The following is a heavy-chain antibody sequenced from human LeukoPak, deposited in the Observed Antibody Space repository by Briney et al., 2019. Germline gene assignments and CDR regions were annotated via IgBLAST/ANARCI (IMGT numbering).Heavy chain of an antibody. V-gene: IGHV3-11*06. CDR2: ISSRSSPI. CDR1: GFTFSDYY. Sequence: GGSLRLSCAASGFTFSDYYMSWIRQAPGKGLEWLSYISSRSSPITYADSVKGRFTISRDNAKNSLYLQMNSLRDEDTAVYYCAIVGFGELKHWGQGTLVTVSS. J-gene: IGHJ4*02. CDR3: AIVGFGELKH. D-gene: IGHD3-10*01.